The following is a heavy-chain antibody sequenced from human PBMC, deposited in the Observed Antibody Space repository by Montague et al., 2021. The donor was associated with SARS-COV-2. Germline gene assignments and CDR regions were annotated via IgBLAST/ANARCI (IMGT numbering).Heavy chain of an antibody. CDR2: IYYSGIT. J-gene: IGHJ4*02. V-gene: IGHV4-39*01. Sequence: SETLSLTCTVSGGSISSSSYYWAWIRQPPGRGLEWIGSIYYSGITYYXPSLKSRGTISVDTSKNQFSLKLSSVTAADTAVYYCARHERQWLRLYPYYFDYSGTGTLVSVSS. CDR3: ARHERQWLRLYPYYFDY. CDR1: GGSISSSSYY. D-gene: IGHD5-12*01.